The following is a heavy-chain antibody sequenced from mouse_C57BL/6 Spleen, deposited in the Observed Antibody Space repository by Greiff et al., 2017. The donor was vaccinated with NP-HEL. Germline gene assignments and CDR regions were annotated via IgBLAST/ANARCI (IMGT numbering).Heavy chain of an antibody. J-gene: IGHJ3*01. CDR3: ARDYGSSWRFAY. CDR2: IYPGDGDT. V-gene: IGHV1-82*01. CDR1: GYAFSSSW. D-gene: IGHD1-1*01. Sequence: QVQLQQSRPELVKPGASVKISCKASGYAFSSSWMNWVKQRPGKGLEWIGRIYPGDGDTNYNGKLKGKATLTADKSSSTAYMQLSSLTSEDSAVYFCARDYGSSWRFAYWGQGTLVTVSA.